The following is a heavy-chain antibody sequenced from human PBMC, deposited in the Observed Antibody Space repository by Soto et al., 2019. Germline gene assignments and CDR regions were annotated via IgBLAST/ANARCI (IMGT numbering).Heavy chain of an antibody. CDR3: ARDIGVRGSSWYGGDY. J-gene: IGHJ4*02. CDR1: GFTFSSYG. Sequence: GGSLRLSCAASGFTFSSYGMHWVRQAPGKGLEWVAVIWYDGSNKYYADSVKGRFTISRDNSKNTLYLQMNSLRAEDTAVYYCARDIGVRGSSWYGGDYWGQGTLVTVSS. D-gene: IGHD6-13*01. CDR2: IWYDGSNK. V-gene: IGHV3-33*01.